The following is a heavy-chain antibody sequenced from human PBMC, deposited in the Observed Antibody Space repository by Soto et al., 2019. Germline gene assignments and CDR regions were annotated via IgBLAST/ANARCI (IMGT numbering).Heavy chain of an antibody. CDR2: VYYSGST. J-gene: IGHJ3*02. CDR3: ARRDYYDSSGYDRLGDAFDI. CDR1: GGSISSYY. D-gene: IGHD3-22*01. V-gene: IGHV4-59*01. Sequence: PXETLSLTCTVSGGSISSYYWSWIRQPPGKGLDWIGYVYYSGSTNYNPSLKSRVTISVDTSKNQFSLKLSSVTAADTAVYYCARRDYYDSSGYDRLGDAFDIWGQGTMVTVSS.